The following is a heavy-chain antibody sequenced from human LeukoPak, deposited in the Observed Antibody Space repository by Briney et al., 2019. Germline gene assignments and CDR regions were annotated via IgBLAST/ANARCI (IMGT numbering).Heavy chain of an antibody. CDR3: ARHGKDRQFNRFGP. Sequence: SETLSLTCTVSGGSISSSSYYWGWIRQPPGKGLEWIGSIYYSGSTYYNPSLKSRVTISVDTSKNQFSLKLSSVTAAAPALYYCARHGKDRQFNRFGPRGQGTLVTVSS. CDR1: GGSISSSSYY. D-gene: IGHD5-24*01. CDR2: IYYSGST. J-gene: IGHJ5*02. V-gene: IGHV4-39*01.